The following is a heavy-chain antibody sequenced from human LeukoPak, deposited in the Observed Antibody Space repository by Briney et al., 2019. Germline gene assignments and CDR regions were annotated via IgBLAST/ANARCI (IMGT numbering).Heavy chain of an antibody. V-gene: IGHV1-2*02. CDR2: INPNSGGT. Sequence: ASVKVSCKASGYTFTGYYMHWVRQAPGQGLEWLGWINPNSGGTNYAQKFQGRVTMTRDTSISTAYMELSRLRSDDTAVYYCARGRPQQLVPLPFDYWGQGTLVTVSS. CDR3: ARGRPQQLVPLPFDY. D-gene: IGHD6-13*01. J-gene: IGHJ4*02. CDR1: GYTFTGYY.